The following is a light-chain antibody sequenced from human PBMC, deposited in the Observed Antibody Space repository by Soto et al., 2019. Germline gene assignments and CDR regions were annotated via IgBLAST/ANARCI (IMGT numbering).Light chain of an antibody. CDR1: QSISSY. CDR2: AAS. Sequence: DIQMTQSPSSLSASVGDRVTITCRASQSISSYLNWYQQKPGKAPKLLIYAASSLQSGVPSRFSGSGSGTAFTLTISSLQPEDFATYYCQQSYSTPWTLGQGTKVEIK. J-gene: IGKJ1*01. V-gene: IGKV1-39*01. CDR3: QQSYSTPWT.